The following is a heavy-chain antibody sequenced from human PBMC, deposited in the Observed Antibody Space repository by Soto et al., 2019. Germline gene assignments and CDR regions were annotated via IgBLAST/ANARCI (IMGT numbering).Heavy chain of an antibody. D-gene: IGHD2-15*01. Sequence: QVQLVESGGGVVQPGRSLRLSCAASGFTFSSYGMHWVRQAPGKGLEWVAVIWYDGSNKYYADSVKGRFTISRDNSKNTLYLQMNSLRAEDTAVYYCASDWVARNGYNGMDVWGQGTTVTVSS. CDR2: IWYDGSNK. J-gene: IGHJ6*02. V-gene: IGHV3-33*01. CDR3: ASDWVARNGYNGMDV. CDR1: GFTFSSYG.